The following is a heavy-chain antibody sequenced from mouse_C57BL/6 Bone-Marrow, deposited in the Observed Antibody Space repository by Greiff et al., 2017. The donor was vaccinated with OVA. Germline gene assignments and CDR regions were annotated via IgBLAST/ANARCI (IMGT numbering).Heavy chain of an antibody. CDR2: IWSDGST. CDR1: GFSLTSYG. Sequence: VNVVESGPGLVAPSQSLSITCTVSGFSLTSYGVHWVRQPPGKGLEWLVVIWSDGSTTYNSALKSRLSISKDNSKSQVFLQMNSLQTDDTAMYYCARDSLDGYYVYYYAMDYWGQGTSVTVSS. J-gene: IGHJ4*01. V-gene: IGHV2-6*03. CDR3: ARDSLDGYYVYYYAMDY. D-gene: IGHD2-3*01.